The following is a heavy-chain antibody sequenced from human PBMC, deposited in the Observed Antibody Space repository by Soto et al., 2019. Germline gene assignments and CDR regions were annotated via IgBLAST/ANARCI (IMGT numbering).Heavy chain of an antibody. CDR1: GGTFSSYA. V-gene: IGHV1-69*01. Sequence: QVQLVQPGAEVKKPGASVKVSCKASGGTFSSYAISWVRKAPGQGLQWMGGIIPIFGTANYAQKFQGRVTITADESTSTAYMELSSLRSEDTAVYYCARDKVGYYDSSGYYRVSVPPDYYYGMDVWGQGTTVTVSS. CDR2: IIPIFGTA. J-gene: IGHJ6*02. D-gene: IGHD3-22*01. CDR3: ARDKVGYYDSSGYYRVSVPPDYYYGMDV.